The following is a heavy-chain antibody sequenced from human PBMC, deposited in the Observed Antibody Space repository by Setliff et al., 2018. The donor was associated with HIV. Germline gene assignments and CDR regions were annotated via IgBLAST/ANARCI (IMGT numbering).Heavy chain of an antibody. CDR3: ARDWNGSGRAMDV. V-gene: IGHV3-74*01. Sequence: GSLRLSCATSGFTFIDYALNWVRQAPGGGLEWVSHINGDGSTTTYADSVKGRFTISRDNAQNSVHLQMNSLRAEETAVYYCARDWNGSGRAMDVWGKGTAVTVSS. CDR2: INGDGSTT. CDR1: GFTFIDYA. J-gene: IGHJ6*03. D-gene: IGHD3-10*01.